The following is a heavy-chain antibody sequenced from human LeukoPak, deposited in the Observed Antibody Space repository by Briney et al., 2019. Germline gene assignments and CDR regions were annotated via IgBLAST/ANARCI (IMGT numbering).Heavy chain of an antibody. CDR2: IYYSGST. Sequence: PSETLSLTCAVYGGSFSGYYWSWIRQHPGKGLEWIGYIYYSGSTYYNPSLKSRVTISVDTSKNQFSLKLSSVTAADTAVYYCARDQTHGMDVWGQGTTVTVSS. V-gene: IGHV4-31*11. CDR1: GGSFSGYY. J-gene: IGHJ6*02. CDR3: ARDQTHGMDV.